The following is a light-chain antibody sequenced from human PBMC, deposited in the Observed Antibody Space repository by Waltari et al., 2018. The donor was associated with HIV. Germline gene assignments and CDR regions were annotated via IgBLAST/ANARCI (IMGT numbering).Light chain of an antibody. CDR1: SGSVSTSYY. CDR2: STR. Sequence: QTVVTQEPSFSVSPGGTVTLTCGLSSGSVSTSYYPSWYQQTPGQAPRTLVYSTRTLSSGVPDRFSGSILGNKAALTITGAQADDESDYYCVLYMGSVILVFGGGTKLTVL. CDR3: VLYMGSVILV. V-gene: IGLV8-61*01. J-gene: IGLJ3*02.